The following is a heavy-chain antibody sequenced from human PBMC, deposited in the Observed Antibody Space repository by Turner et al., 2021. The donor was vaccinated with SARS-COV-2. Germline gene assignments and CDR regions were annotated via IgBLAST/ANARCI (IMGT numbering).Heavy chain of an antibody. CDR1: GVTFSSYN. J-gene: IGHJ3*02. CDR2: IGTAGDT. V-gene: IGHV3-13*01. Sequence: EVQLVESGGGLVQPGGSLRLSCAASGVTFSSYNMHWVRQATGKGLVWVSGIGTAGDTYYPGSVKGRFTISRENAKNSLYLQMNSLRAGDTAVYYCARAGIGYCASTSCYMGAFDIWGQGTMVTVSS. CDR3: ARAGIGYCASTSCYMGAFDI. D-gene: IGHD2-2*02.